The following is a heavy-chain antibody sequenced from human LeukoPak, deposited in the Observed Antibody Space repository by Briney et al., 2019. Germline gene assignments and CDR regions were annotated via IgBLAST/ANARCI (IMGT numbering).Heavy chain of an antibody. J-gene: IGHJ4*02. CDR3: ARGTRSIAAAATCVYYFDY. V-gene: IGHV1-8*01. CDR2: MNPNSGNT. D-gene: IGHD6-13*01. CDR1: GDTFTSYD. Sequence: ASVKVSCKASGDTFTSYDINWVRQATGQGLEWMGWMNPNSGNTGYAQKFQGRVTMTRNTSISTAYMELSSLRSEDTAVYYCARGTRSIAAAATCVYYFDYWGQGTLVTVSS.